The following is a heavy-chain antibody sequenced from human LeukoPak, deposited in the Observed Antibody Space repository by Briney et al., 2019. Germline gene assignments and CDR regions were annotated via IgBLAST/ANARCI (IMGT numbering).Heavy chain of an antibody. V-gene: IGHV4-61*02. J-gene: IGHJ3*02. CDR1: GGSVRRGNYY. D-gene: IGHD1-1*01. CDR3: AREAAGTHAFDI. CDR2: IYTSGTT. Sequence: SETLSLTCTVSGGSVRRGNYYWTWIRQPAGSGLEWIGRIYTSGTTDYNPSLRTRVTISVDASRNQFSLNLSSVTAADTAVYYCAREAAGTHAFDIWGQGTMVTVSS.